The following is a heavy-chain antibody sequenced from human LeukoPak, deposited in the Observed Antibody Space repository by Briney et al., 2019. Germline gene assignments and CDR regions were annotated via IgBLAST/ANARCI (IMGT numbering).Heavy chain of an antibody. J-gene: IGHJ4*02. CDR3: AKASVYYGSSYYFDY. CDR1: GFTFSSYG. V-gene: IGHV3-30*02. D-gene: IGHD3-10*01. Sequence: PGGSLRLSCAASGFTFSSYGMHWVRQAPGKGLEWVAFIRYDGSNKYYADSVKGRFTISRDNSKNTLYLQMNSLRAEDTAVYYCAKASVYYGSSYYFDYWGQGTLVTVSS. CDR2: IRYDGSNK.